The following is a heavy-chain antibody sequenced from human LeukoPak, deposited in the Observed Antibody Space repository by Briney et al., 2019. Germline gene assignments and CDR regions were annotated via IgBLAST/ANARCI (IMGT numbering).Heavy chain of an antibody. CDR1: GFTFSSYD. D-gene: IGHD2-2*01. J-gene: IGHJ4*02. CDR2: IGTAGDT. Sequence: GGSLRLPCAASGFTFSSYDMHWVRQATGKGLEWVSAIGTAGDTYYPGSVKGRFTISRDNSKNALYLQMNSLRAEDTAVYYCATPNQLSDYWGQGTLVTVSS. CDR3: ATPNQLSDY. V-gene: IGHV3-13*01.